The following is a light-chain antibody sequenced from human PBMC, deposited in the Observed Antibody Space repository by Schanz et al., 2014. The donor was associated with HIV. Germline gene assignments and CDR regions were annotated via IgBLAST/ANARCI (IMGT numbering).Light chain of an antibody. Sequence: QSVLTQPASVSGSPGQSITISCTGTSSDVGGYYYVSWYQQHPGNAPKLMIYDVSNRPSGVSNRFSGSKSGNTASLTISGLQAEDEADYYCNSYTSSSTLLFGGGTKLTVL. CDR1: SSDVGGYYY. V-gene: IGLV2-14*01. CDR3: NSYTSSSTLL. CDR2: DVS. J-gene: IGLJ2*01.